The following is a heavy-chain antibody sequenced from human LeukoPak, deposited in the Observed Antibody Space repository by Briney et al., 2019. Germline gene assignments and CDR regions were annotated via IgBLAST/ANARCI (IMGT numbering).Heavy chain of an antibody. CDR3: ARGDFVIVPAAMDYYYYGMDV. CDR1: GYTFTGYY. J-gene: IGHJ6*02. D-gene: IGHD2-2*01. Sequence: ASVKVSCKASGYTFTGYYMHWVRQAPGQGLEWMGWINPNSGGTNYAQKFQGRVTMTRDTSINTAYMELSRLRSDDTAVYYCARGDFVIVPAAMDYYYYGMDVWGQGTTVTVSS. CDR2: INPNSGGT. V-gene: IGHV1-2*02.